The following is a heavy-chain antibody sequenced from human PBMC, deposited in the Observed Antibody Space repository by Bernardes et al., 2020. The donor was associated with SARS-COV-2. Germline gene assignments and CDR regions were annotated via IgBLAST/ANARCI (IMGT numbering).Heavy chain of an antibody. D-gene: IGHD2-2*01. J-gene: IGHJ6*02. Sequence: GGPLSLSGAASGFTFSDYYMTWIRQAPGKGLEWVSYISRSSSYTDYADSVKGRFTISRDNAKNSLYLQMNSLRAEDTAVYYCAGLNQKNYYAIDVWGQGTTVTVSS. CDR1: GFTFSDYY. V-gene: IGHV3-11*06. CDR3: AGLNQKNYYAIDV. CDR2: ISRSSSYT.